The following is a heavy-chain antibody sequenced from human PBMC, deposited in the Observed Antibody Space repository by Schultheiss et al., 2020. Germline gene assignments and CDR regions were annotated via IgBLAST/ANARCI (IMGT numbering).Heavy chain of an antibody. Sequence: GGCLRLSCAASGFTFSSYAMHWVRQAPGKGLEWVAVISYDGSNKYYADSVKGRFTISRDNSKNTLYLQMNSLRAEDTAVYYCARESRFLEWLSIAPIFYYYYYMDVWAKGTTVTVSS. J-gene: IGHJ6*03. D-gene: IGHD3-3*01. CDR3: ARESRFLEWLSIAPIFYYYYYMDV. CDR1: GFTFSSYA. CDR2: ISYDGSNK. V-gene: IGHV3-30-3*01.